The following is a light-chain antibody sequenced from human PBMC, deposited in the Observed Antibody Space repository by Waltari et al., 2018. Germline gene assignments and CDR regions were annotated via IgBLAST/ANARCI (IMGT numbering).Light chain of an antibody. Sequence: EIVMTQSPATLSLSPGESATLSCRASQRLRSTFAWFQQKPGQPPRLLIYGTSTRATGIPARFSGSGSGTDFSLTISSLQPEDFATYYCQQYDYWPWTFGQGTRVETK. V-gene: IGKV3D-15*01. CDR3: QQYDYWPWT. CDR2: GTS. CDR1: QRLRST. J-gene: IGKJ1*01.